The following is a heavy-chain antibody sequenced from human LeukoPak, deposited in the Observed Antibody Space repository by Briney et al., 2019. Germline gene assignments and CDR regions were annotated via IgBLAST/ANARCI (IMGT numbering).Heavy chain of an antibody. CDR2: ISAYNGNT. J-gene: IGHJ3*02. CDR3: AREGAIAVAGTRDAFDI. Sequence: ASVKVSCMASGYTFTTYGISWVRQAPGQGLEWMGWISAYNGNTNYAQKLQGGVTMATDTSTSTAYMELRRLRSDDTAVYYCAREGAIAVAGTRDAFDIWGQGTMVTVSS. CDR1: GYTFTTYG. V-gene: IGHV1-18*01. D-gene: IGHD6-19*01.